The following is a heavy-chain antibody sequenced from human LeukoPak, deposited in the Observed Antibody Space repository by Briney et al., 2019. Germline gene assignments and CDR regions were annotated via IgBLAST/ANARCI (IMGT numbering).Heavy chain of an antibody. V-gene: IGHV1-69*13. CDR2: IIPTFGTA. J-gene: IGHJ6*02. Sequence: SVKVSCKASGGTFSSYAISWVRQAPGQGLEWMGGIIPTFGTANYAQKFQGRVTITADESTSTAYMELSSLRSEDTAVYYCASERNYCSSTSCYRYYYYYGMDVWGQGTTVTVSS. D-gene: IGHD2-2*01. CDR1: GGTFSSYA. CDR3: ASERNYCSSTSCYRYYYYYGMDV.